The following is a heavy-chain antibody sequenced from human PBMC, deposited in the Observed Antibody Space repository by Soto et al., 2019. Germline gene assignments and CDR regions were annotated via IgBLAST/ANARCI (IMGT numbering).Heavy chain of an antibody. Sequence: ASVNVSCKAAGYTFTTYALHWGRQAPGQRLEWMGWINAGNGNTKYSQKFQGRVTITRDTSASTAYMELSSLRSEDTAVYYCARGYSSSSAGWFDPWGQGTLVTVSS. CDR1: GYTFTTYA. J-gene: IGHJ5*02. CDR2: INAGNGNT. D-gene: IGHD6-6*01. V-gene: IGHV1-3*01. CDR3: ARGYSSSSAGWFDP.